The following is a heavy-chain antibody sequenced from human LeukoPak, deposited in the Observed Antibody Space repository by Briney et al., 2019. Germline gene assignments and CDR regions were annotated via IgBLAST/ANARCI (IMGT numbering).Heavy chain of an antibody. Sequence: GGSLRLSCAASGFMFSRYWMHWVRQAPGKGLVWVSHIKSDGSSTTHADSVKGRFTISRDNAKSTLYLQMNSLRVEDTAVYYCVRDSSKWYYDYWGQGTLVTVSS. CDR1: GFMFSRYW. D-gene: IGHD6-13*01. V-gene: IGHV3-74*01. CDR3: VRDSSKWYYDY. J-gene: IGHJ4*02. CDR2: IKSDGSST.